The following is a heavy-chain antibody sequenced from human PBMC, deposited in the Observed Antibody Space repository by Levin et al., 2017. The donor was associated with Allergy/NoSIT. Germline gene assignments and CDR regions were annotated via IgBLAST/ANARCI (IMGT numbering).Heavy chain of an antibody. D-gene: IGHD1-14*01. CDR2: VYYSGSS. CDR1: GGSVTSGSHY. J-gene: IGHJ6*02. V-gene: IGHV4-61*01. CDR3: VRMQAQTGGLDV. Sequence: PSQTLSLTCTVSGGSVTSGSHYWSWIRKPPGKGLEWIGYVYYSGSSNYNPSLKSRVTIPIDTSYNQFSLRLTSVTAADTAVYSCVRMQAQTGGLDVWGQGTTVAVSS.